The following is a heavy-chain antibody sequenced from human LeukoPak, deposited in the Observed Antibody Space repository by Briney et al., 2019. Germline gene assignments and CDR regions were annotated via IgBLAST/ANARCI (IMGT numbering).Heavy chain of an antibody. CDR1: GFTFSGSA. CDR3: TRLDCSGGSCYDLGYGMDV. CDR2: IRSKANSYAT. J-gene: IGHJ6*04. V-gene: IGHV3-73*01. D-gene: IGHD2-15*01. Sequence: GGSLKLSCAASGFTFSGSAMHWVRQASGKGLEWVGRIRSKANSYATAYAASVKGRFTISRDDSKNTAYLQMNSLKTEDTAVYYCTRLDCSGGSCYDLGYGMDVWGKGTTVTVSS.